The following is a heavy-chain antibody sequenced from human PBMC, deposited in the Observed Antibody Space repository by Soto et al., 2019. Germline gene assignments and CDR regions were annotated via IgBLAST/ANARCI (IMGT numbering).Heavy chain of an antibody. CDR3: ARINVGIPAAIIRWFDP. J-gene: IGHJ5*02. Sequence: QVTLKESGPVLVKPTETLTLTCTVSGFSLSDVTLGVSWIRQSPGKALEWLAHIFSNGEKSYRASLKSRLTISKDTSKSQVVLTMTNMDPVDTATYYCARINVGIPAAIIRWFDPWGQGTLVTVSS. V-gene: IGHV2-26*01. CDR1: GFSLSDVTLG. D-gene: IGHD2-2*01. CDR2: IFSNGEK.